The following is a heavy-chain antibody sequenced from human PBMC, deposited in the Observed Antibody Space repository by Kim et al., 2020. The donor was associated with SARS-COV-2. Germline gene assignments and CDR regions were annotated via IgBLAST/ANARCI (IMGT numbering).Heavy chain of an antibody. CDR2: IIPIFGTA. J-gene: IGHJ4*02. CDR1: GGTFSSYA. D-gene: IGHD3-3*01. CDR3: ARGSVILEWFGGSDY. V-gene: IGHV1-69*13. Sequence: SVKVSCKASGGTFSSYAISWVRQAPGQGLEWMGGIIPIFGTANYAQKFQGRVTITADESTSTAYMELSSLRSEDTAVYYCARGSVILEWFGGSDYWGQGTLVTVSS.